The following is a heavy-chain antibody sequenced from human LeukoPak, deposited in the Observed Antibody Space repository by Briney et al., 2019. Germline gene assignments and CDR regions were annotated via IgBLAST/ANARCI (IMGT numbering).Heavy chain of an antibody. CDR1: GYTFTSYG. Sequence: ASVKVSCKASGYTFTSYGISWVRQAPGQGLEWMGWISAYNGNTNYAQKLQGRVTMTTDTSTSKAYMALRSLRSDDTAVYYCASDLRVAVAGIDQIYYYYGMDVWGQGTTVTVSS. CDR3: ASDLRVAVAGIDQIYYYYGMDV. D-gene: IGHD6-19*01. J-gene: IGHJ6*02. V-gene: IGHV1-18*01. CDR2: ISAYNGNT.